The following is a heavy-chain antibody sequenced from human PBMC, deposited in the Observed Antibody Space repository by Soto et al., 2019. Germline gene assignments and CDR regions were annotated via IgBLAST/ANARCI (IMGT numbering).Heavy chain of an antibody. Sequence: GSLRLSCAASGFTFSSYAMNWVRQAPGKGLEWVSAVSGSGSTTYFADSVKGRFTISRDNAKNSLYLQMNSLRAGDTAVYYCARAALRCSSTSCYPPDMDVWGKGTTVTVSS. D-gene: IGHD2-2*01. CDR3: ARAALRCSSTSCYPPDMDV. CDR1: GFTFSSYA. CDR2: VSGSGSTT. V-gene: IGHV3-23*01. J-gene: IGHJ6*03.